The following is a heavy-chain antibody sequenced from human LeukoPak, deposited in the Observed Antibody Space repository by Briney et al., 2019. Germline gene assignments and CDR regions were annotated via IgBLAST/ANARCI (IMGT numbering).Heavy chain of an antibody. CDR2: IYYSGST. CDR1: GNSFGDYC. Sequence: SETLSLTCTVSGNSFGDYCWSWIRQPPGKGLEWIGNIYYSGSTNYNPSLKSRVTISVDTSKNQFSLKLSSVTAADTAVYYCTRGSIAYYYMDVWGKGTTVTISS. J-gene: IGHJ6*03. CDR3: TRGSIAYYYMDV. V-gene: IGHV4-59*01. D-gene: IGHD3-22*01.